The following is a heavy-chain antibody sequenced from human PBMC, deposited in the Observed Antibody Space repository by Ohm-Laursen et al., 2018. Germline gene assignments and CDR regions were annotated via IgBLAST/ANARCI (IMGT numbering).Heavy chain of an antibody. V-gene: IGHV1-8*02. CDR2: MNPNSGNT. CDR1: GYTFTGYY. D-gene: IGHD6-6*01. Sequence: SVKVSCKASGYTFTGYYMHWVRQAPGQGLEWMGWMNPNSGNTGYAQKFQGRVTMTRNTSISTAYMELSSLRSEDTAVYYCARGVYSSSSFDYWGQGTLVTVSS. CDR3: ARGVYSSSSFDY. J-gene: IGHJ4*02.